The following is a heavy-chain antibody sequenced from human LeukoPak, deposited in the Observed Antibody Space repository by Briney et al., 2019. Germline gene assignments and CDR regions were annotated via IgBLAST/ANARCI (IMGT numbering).Heavy chain of an antibody. D-gene: IGHD6-13*01. V-gene: IGHV4-31*03. J-gene: IGHJ5*02. CDR3: ARVQQPKRIWFDP. Sequence: SETLSLTCTVSGGSISSGGYYWSWIRQHPGKGLEWIGYIYYSGSTYYNPSLKSRVTISVDTSKNQFSLKLSSVTAADTAVYYCARVQQPKRIWFDPWGQGTLVTVSS. CDR2: IYYSGST. CDR1: GGSISSGGYY.